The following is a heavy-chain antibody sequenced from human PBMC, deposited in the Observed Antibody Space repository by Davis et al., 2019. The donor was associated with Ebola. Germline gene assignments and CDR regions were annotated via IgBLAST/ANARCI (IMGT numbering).Heavy chain of an antibody. J-gene: IGHJ6*02. Sequence: SETLSLTCAVYGGSFSGYYWSWVRQPPGKGLEWIGEIYHSGSTNYNPSLKSRVTISVDKSKNQFSLKLSSVTAADTAVYYCARETLIGSSTSFYYYYGMDVWGQGTTVTVSS. CDR1: GGSFSGYY. V-gene: IGHV4-34*01. D-gene: IGHD2-2*01. CDR3: ARETLIGSSTSFYYYYGMDV. CDR2: IYHSGST.